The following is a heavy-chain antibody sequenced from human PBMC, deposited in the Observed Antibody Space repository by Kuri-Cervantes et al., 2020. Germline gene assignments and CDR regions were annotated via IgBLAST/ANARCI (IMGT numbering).Heavy chain of an antibody. CDR2: IYYSGST. CDR3: ARDDSSGYYYAGYYYYGMDV. V-gene: IGHV4-39*07. Sequence: ESLKISCAASGSTFISYSMNWVRQAPGKGLEWIGSIYYSGSTYYNPSLKSRVTISVDTSRNQFSLKLSSVTAADTAVYYCARDDSSGYYYAGYYYYGMDVWGQGTTVTVSS. CDR1: GSTFISYS. D-gene: IGHD3-22*01. J-gene: IGHJ6*02.